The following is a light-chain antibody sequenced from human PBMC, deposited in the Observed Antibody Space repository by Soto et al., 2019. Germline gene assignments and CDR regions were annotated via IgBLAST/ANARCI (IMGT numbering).Light chain of an antibody. CDR3: QVWDSTSDHAV. V-gene: IGLV3-21*04. Sequence: SYELTQPPSVXXXXXXXXXXXCGGNNIGSKSVHWYQQRPGQAPVLVIYYDSDRPSGIPERFSGSNSGNTATLTISRVEAGDEADYYCQVWDSTSDHAVFGGGTQLTVL. CDR1: NIGSKS. CDR2: YDS. J-gene: IGLJ7*01.